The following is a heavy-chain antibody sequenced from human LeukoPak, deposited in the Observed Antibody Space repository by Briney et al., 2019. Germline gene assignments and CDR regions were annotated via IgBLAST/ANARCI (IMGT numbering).Heavy chain of an antibody. CDR1: GFTFSNYR. CDR2: ISSSRVSI. Sequence: PGGSLRLSCAASGFTFSNYRMNWVRQAPGKGLEWVSSISSSRVSIYFADSVKGRFTISRDNAKNSLYLRMNSLRAEDTAVYFCARVEYSSSSNAFDVWGQGTMVTVSS. D-gene: IGHD6-6*01. J-gene: IGHJ3*01. V-gene: IGHV3-21*01. CDR3: ARVEYSSSSNAFDV.